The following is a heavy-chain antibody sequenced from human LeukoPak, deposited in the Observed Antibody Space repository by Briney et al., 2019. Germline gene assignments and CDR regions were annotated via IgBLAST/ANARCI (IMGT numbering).Heavy chain of an antibody. J-gene: IGHJ4*02. CDR3: ARESSTGTTD. V-gene: IGHV1-69*13. Sequence: ASVKVSCKASGGTFSSYAISWVRQAPGQGLEWMGGIIPIFGTANYAQKFQGRVTITADESTSTAYMELSSLSSEDTAVYHCARESSTGTTDWGQGTLVTVSS. CDR1: GGTFSSYA. D-gene: IGHD1-7*01. CDR2: IIPIFGTA.